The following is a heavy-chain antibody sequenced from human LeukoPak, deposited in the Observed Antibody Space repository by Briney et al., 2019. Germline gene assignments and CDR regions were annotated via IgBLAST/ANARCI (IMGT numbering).Heavy chain of an antibody. CDR3: ARLSLQLGGFDY. CDR2: FYPGDSET. Sequence: GESLKISCRGSGYSFTSYCIGWVRQMPGKGLEWMGIFYPGDSETRYSPSFQGQVTISVDKSISSAYLQWSSLKASDTAIYYCARLSLQLGGFDYWGQGTLVTVSS. J-gene: IGHJ4*02. V-gene: IGHV5-51*01. D-gene: IGHD2-15*01. CDR1: GYSFTSYC.